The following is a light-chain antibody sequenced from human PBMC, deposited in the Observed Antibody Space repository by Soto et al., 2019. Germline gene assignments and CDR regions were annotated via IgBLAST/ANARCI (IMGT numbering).Light chain of an antibody. CDR3: SSDTSSSTKV. Sequence: QSVLTQPASVSGSPGQSITISCTGTSSDVGGYDYVSWHQKHPDKAPKFMIYDVSNRPSGVSNRFSGSRSGNTASLTISGLQAEDEADYYCSSDTSSSTKVFGTGTKLTVL. J-gene: IGLJ1*01. V-gene: IGLV2-14*01. CDR2: DVS. CDR1: SSDVGGYDY.